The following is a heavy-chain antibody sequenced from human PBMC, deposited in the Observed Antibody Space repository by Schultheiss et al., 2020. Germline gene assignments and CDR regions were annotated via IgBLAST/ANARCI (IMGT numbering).Heavy chain of an antibody. CDR3: ASGYGAFDY. V-gene: IGHV3-74*01. CDR2: INNDGSDT. CDR1: GITFSKSR. J-gene: IGHJ4*02. Sequence: GGSLRLSCAASGITFSKSRMQWVRQAPGQGLVWVSRINNDGSDTSYADSVKGRFTISRDNAKNTVYLQMNSLRAEDTAVYYCASGYGAFDYWGQGTLVTVSS. D-gene: IGHD5-12*01.